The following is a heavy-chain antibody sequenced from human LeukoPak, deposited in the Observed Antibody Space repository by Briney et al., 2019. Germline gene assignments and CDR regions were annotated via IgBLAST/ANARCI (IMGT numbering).Heavy chain of an antibody. V-gene: IGHV4-4*07. Sequence: SETLSLTCTVSGGSISSYYWNWIRQPAGKGLEWIGRIYTSGNTNYNPSLKTRVTMSVDTSKNQFSLKLTSVTAADTAVYYCARERASHWNDGWFDPWGQGTLVTVSS. CDR1: GGSISSYY. CDR2: IYTSGNT. CDR3: ARERASHWNDGWFDP. J-gene: IGHJ5*02. D-gene: IGHD1-1*01.